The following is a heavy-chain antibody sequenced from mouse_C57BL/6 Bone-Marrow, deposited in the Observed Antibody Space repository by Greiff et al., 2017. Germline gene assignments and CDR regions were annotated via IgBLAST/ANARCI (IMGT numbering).Heavy chain of an antibody. V-gene: IGHV14-4*01. J-gene: IGHJ2*01. D-gene: IGHD2-12*01. CDR1: GFNIKDDY. CDR3: TTPLRLFDD. CDR2: FDPENGDT. Sequence: VQLKQSGAELVRPGASVKLSCTASGFNIKDDYMHWVKQRPEQGLEWIGWFDPENGDTEYASKFQGKATITADTSSNTAYLQLSSLTSEDTAVYYCTTPLRLFDDWGQGTTLTVAS.